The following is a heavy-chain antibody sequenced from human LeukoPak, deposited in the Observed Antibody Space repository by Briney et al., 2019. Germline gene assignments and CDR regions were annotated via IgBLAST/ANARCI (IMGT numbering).Heavy chain of an antibody. J-gene: IGHJ4*02. CDR3: ARRLVRGVIIIRSYFDY. Sequence: PSETLSLTCAVYGGSFSGYYWSWIRQPPGKGLEWIGEINHSGSTNYNPSLKSRVTISVDTSKNQFSLKLSSVTAADTAVYYCARRLVRGVIIIRSYFDYWGQGTLVTVSS. V-gene: IGHV4-34*01. CDR1: GGSFSGYY. D-gene: IGHD3-10*01. CDR2: INHSGST.